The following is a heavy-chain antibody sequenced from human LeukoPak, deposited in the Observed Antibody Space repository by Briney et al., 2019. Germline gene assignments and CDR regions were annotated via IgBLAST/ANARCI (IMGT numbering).Heavy chain of an antibody. CDR2: IYYSGST. V-gene: IGHV4-59*01. D-gene: IGHD5-18*01. CDR1: GGSISSYY. J-gene: IGHJ3*02. CDR3: ARPGVGSGRYGALDI. Sequence: SSETLSLTCTVSGGSISSYYWSWIRQPPGRGLEWIGYIYYSGSTNYNPSLKSRVTISVDTSKNQFSLKLSSVTAADTAVYYCARPGVGSGRYGALDIWGQGTMVTVSS.